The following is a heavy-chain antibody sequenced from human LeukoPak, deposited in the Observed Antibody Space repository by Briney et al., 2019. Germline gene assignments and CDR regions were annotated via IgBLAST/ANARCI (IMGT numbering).Heavy chain of an antibody. CDR1: GFTFSNAW. J-gene: IGHJ5*02. D-gene: IGHD3-22*01. V-gene: IGHV3-7*01. CDR3: ARVPYDSSGYYLMGFDP. CDR2: LKQDGSGK. Sequence: GGSLRLSCAASGFTFSNAWMNWVRQAPGKGLEWVANLKQDGSGKYYVDSVKGRFTISRDNAKNSLYLQMNSLRAEDTAVYYCARVPYDSSGYYLMGFDPWGQGTLVTVSS.